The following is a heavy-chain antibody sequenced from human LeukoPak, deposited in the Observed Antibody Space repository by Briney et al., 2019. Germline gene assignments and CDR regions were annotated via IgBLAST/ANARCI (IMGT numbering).Heavy chain of an antibody. CDR3: ARVRGYSGRLPRYYFDY. V-gene: IGHV3-21*01. J-gene: IGHJ4*02. CDR1: GFTFSSYS. D-gene: IGHD1-26*01. CDR2: ISSSSSYI. Sequence: GGSLRLSCAASGFTFSSYSMNWVRQAPGKGLEWVSSISSSSSYIYYADSVKGRFTISRDNAKNSLYLQMNSLRAEDTAVYYCARVRGYSGRLPRYYFDYWGQGTLVTVSS.